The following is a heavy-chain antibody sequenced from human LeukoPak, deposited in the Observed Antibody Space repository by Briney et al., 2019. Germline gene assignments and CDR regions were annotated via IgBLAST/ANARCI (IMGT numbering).Heavy chain of an antibody. CDR1: GFTFSNYA. J-gene: IGHJ4*02. CDR2: ISGNSATT. D-gene: IGHD6-19*01. Sequence: GGSLRLSCAASGFTFSNYAMTWVRQTPGKRLEWVSSISGNSATTYYADSVKGRFAISRDNSKNTLYLQMNSLRAEDTAVYYCARGWGGWYGIDYWGQGTLVTVSS. V-gene: IGHV3-23*01. CDR3: ARGWGGWYGIDY.